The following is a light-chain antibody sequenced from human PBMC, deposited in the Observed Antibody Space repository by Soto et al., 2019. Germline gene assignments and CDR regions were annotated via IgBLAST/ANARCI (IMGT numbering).Light chain of an antibody. CDR3: GTWDSSLSAGV. CDR2: DNN. CDR1: SSNIGNNY. J-gene: IGLJ2*01. V-gene: IGLV1-51*01. Sequence: SVLTQPPSVSAAPGQKVTISCSGSSSNIGNNYVSWYQQLPGTAPKLLIYDNNKRPSGIPDRFSGSTSGTSATLGITGLQTGDEADYYCGTWDSSLSAGVFGGGTKLTVL.